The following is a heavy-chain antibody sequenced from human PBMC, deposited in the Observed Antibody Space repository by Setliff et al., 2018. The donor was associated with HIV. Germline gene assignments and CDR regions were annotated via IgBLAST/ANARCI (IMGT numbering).Heavy chain of an antibody. V-gene: IGHV4-39*01. J-gene: IGHJ4*02. CDR2: IYYSGST. CDR1: GVSVSSGGYY. CDR3: ARLGYYDSSALPY. D-gene: IGHD3-22*01. Sequence: SETLSLTCTVSGVSVSSGGYYWGWIRQPPGKGLEWIGGIYYSGSTYYNPSLKSRVTISVDTSKNQFSLKLSSVTAADTAVYYCARLGYYDSSALPYWGQGTLVTVSS.